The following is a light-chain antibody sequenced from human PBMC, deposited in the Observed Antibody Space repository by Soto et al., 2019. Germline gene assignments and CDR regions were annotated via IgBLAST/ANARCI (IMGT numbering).Light chain of an antibody. CDR2: SNN. J-gene: IGLJ1*01. CDR1: SSNIGSNY. CDR3: AAWDDSLSGSYV. Sequence: QSVLTQPPSASGTPGQRVTISCSGSSSNIGSNYVYWHQQLPGTAPKLLLYSNNQRPSGVPDRFSGSKSGTSASLAISGLRSEDEADYFCAAWDDSLSGSYVFGTGTKVTVL. V-gene: IGLV1-47*02.